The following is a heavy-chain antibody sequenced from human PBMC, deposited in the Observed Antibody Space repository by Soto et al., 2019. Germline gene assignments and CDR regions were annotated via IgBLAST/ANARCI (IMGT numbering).Heavy chain of an antibody. CDR3: AGDFGGVGGTGDLDY. CDR1: GGTFSSYT. D-gene: IGHD6-19*01. V-gene: IGHV1-69*08. CDR2: IIPILGIA. J-gene: IGHJ4*02. Sequence: QVQLVQSGAEVKKPGSSVKVSCKASGGTFSSYTISWVRQAPGQGLEWMGRIIPILGIANYAQKFQGRVTITADKSTSTAYMERSSLRSEDTAVYYCAGDFGGVGGTGDLDYWGQGTLVTVSS.